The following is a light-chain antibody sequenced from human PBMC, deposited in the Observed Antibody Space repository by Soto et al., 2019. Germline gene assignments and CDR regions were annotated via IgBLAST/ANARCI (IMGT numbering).Light chain of an antibody. Sequence: EIVFTQSPGTLSLSPGERATLSCRASQSVSNNYLAWYQQKPGQAPRLLIYGASNRATGIPDRFSGSGSGTDFTLTISRLEPEDFAVYYCQQYGSSITFGQGTRLEIK. CDR3: QQYGSSIT. V-gene: IGKV3-20*01. CDR2: GAS. CDR1: QSVSNNY. J-gene: IGKJ5*01.